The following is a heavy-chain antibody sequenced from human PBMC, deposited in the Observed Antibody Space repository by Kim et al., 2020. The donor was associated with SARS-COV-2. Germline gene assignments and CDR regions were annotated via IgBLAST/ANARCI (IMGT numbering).Heavy chain of an antibody. J-gene: IGHJ4*02. D-gene: IGHD5-12*01. CDR3: ARDEWLGARRTDY. CDR2: INQSGST. V-gene: IGHV4-34*01. CDR1: GGSFNAYF. Sequence: SQTLSLTCAVYGGSFNAYFWGWLRQSPGKGLEWIGEINQSGSTTYNPSLKGRVSMSLDKSKNQLSLKLSSVTAADTATYYCARDEWLGARRTDYWGQGTLVTVSS.